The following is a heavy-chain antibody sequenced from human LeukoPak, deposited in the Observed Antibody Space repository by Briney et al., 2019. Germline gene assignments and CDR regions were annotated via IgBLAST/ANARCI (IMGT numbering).Heavy chain of an antibody. CDR1: GFTFSSYA. Sequence: GGSLRLSCAAPGFTFSSYAMSWVRQAPGKGLEWVSAISGSGGSTYYADSVKGRFTISRDNSKNTLYLQMNSLRAEDTAVYYCAKGGDIVVVPAAMNYYYGMDVWGQGTTVTVSS. V-gene: IGHV3-23*01. D-gene: IGHD2-2*01. CDR3: AKGGDIVVVPAAMNYYYGMDV. J-gene: IGHJ6*02. CDR2: ISGSGGST.